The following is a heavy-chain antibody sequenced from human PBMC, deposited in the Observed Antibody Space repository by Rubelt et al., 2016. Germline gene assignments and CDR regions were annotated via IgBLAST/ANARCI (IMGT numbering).Heavy chain of an antibody. CDR2: ISYDGSNK. CDR1: GFTFDDFA. CDR3: AKDQGRRYFDD. J-gene: IGHJ4*02. V-gene: IGHV3-30*18. Sequence: VQLVESGGGLVQPGRSLRLSCAASGFTFDDFAIHWVRQAPGKGLEWVAVISYDGSNKYYADSVKGRFTISRDNSKNTLYLQMNSLRAEDTAVYYCAKDQGRRYFDDWGQGTLVTVSS.